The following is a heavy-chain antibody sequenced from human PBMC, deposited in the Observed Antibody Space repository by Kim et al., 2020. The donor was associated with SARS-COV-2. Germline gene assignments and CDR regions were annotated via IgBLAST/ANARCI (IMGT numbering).Heavy chain of an antibody. CDR1: GFTFSSYW. J-gene: IGHJ6*02. CDR2: IKQDGSEK. Sequence: GGSLRLSCAASGFTFSSYWMSWVRQAPGKGLEWVANIKQDGSEKYYVDSVKGRFTISRDNAKNSLYLQMNSLRAEDTAVYYCARETQGNEWFGELLYSYYDGMDVWGQGTTVTVSS. V-gene: IGHV3-7*01. CDR3: ARETQGNEWFGELLYSYYDGMDV. D-gene: IGHD3-10*01.